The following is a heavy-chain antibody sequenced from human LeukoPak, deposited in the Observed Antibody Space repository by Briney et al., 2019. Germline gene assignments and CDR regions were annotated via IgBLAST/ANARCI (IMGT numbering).Heavy chain of an antibody. J-gene: IGHJ4*02. Sequence: SETLSLTCTVSGGSISTYYWSWIRQPPGKGLEWIASIYYSGSTNYNPSLRSRVTISVDTVKDQFSLRLSSVTAADTAVYYCARGRYCSSTNCSPYYFDYWGQGTLVTVSS. V-gene: IGHV4-59*01. CDR1: GGSISTYY. CDR2: IYYSGST. CDR3: ARGRYCSSTNCSPYYFDY. D-gene: IGHD2-2*01.